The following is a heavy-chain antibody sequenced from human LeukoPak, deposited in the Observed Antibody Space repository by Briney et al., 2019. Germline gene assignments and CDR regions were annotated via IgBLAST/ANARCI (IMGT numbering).Heavy chain of an antibody. Sequence: GGSLRLSCAASGFIFNNYAMHWVRQAPGKGLEWVAFIRYDGSNKYYADSVKGRFTISRDNSKNTLYLQMNSLRAEDTAVYYCAKGAHVGSSWYGRVDYWGQGTLVTVSS. D-gene: IGHD6-13*01. CDR3: AKGAHVGSSWYGRVDY. V-gene: IGHV3-30*02. CDR2: IRYDGSNK. J-gene: IGHJ4*02. CDR1: GFIFNNYA.